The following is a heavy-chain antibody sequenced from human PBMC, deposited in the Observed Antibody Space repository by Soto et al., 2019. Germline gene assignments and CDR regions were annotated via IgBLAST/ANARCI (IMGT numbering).Heavy chain of an antibody. D-gene: IGHD6-6*01. CDR3: ARDKRRPVEYSSSSYYYGMDV. J-gene: IGHJ6*02. CDR2: INHSGST. CDR1: GGSFSGYY. V-gene: IGHV4-34*01. Sequence: SETLSLNGAVYGGSFSGYYWSWIRQPPGKGLEGIGEINHSGSTNYNPTLKSRVTISRDNAKNSRYLQMNSLRAEDTAVYYCARDKRRPVEYSSSSYYYGMDVWGQGTTVTVSS.